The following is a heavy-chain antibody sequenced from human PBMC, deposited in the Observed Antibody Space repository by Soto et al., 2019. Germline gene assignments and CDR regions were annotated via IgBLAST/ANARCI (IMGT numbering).Heavy chain of an antibody. Sequence: QVQLVQSGAEVKKPGASVKVSCKASGYTFTSHDINWMRQTTGQGLEWMGWMNPNTGHTNNAQKFQGRVTMTRDTSISTAYMELPNLRSEDTAIYYCASDMRTTWGQGTLVTVSS. CDR3: ASDMRTT. D-gene: IGHD2-8*01. CDR2: MNPNTGHT. V-gene: IGHV1-8*01. J-gene: IGHJ5*02. CDR1: GYTFTSHD.